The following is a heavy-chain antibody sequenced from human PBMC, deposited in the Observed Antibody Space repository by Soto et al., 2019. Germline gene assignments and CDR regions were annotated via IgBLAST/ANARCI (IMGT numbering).Heavy chain of an antibody. CDR1: GFTFSSYG. CDR2: IWYDGSNK. J-gene: IGHJ6*02. CDR3: ARERGYSGYDYVSFSYGMDV. V-gene: IGHV3-33*01. D-gene: IGHD5-12*01. Sequence: QVQLVESGGGVVQPGRSLRLSCAASGFTFSSYGMHWVRQAPGKGLEWVAVIWYDGSNKYYADSVKGRFTISRDNSKNTLYLQMNSLRAEDTAVYYCARERGYSGYDYVSFSYGMDVWGQGTTVTVSS.